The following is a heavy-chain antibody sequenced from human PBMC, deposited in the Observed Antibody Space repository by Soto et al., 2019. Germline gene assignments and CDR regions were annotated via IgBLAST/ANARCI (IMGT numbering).Heavy chain of an antibody. D-gene: IGHD6-19*01. CDR3: TTAVVPGYSSGSFDY. CDR1: GFTFSNAW. Sequence: GGSLRLSCAASGFTFSNAWMSWVRQAPGKGLEWVSRIKSKTDSGSRDYAAPVKGRFTISIEDSKNTLYLQMNSQKTEDTAAYYCTTAVVPGYSSGSFDYWGQGTLVTVSS. V-gene: IGHV3-15*01. CDR2: IKSKTDSGSR. J-gene: IGHJ4*02.